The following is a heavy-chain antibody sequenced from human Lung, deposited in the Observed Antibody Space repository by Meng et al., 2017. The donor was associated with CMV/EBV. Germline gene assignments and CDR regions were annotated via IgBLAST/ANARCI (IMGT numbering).Heavy chain of an antibody. CDR1: GFTFSSYA. CDR3: AKEYDFWSGSDQYYYYYGMDV. CDR2: IYSGGSST. D-gene: IGHD3-3*01. J-gene: IGHJ6*02. Sequence: GEXXKISCAASGFTFSSYAMSWVRQAPGKGLEWVSVIYSGGSSTYYADSVKGRFTISRDNSKNTLYLQMNSLRAEDTAVYYCAKEYDFWSGSDQYYYYYGMDVXGQGXTVTVSS. V-gene: IGHV3-23*03.